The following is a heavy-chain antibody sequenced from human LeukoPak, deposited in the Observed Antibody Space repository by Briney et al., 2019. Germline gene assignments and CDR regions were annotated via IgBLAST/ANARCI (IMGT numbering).Heavy chain of an antibody. D-gene: IGHD3-10*01. CDR3: ARGPYYGSGTLDY. J-gene: IGHJ4*02. CDR1: GFTFHSYG. V-gene: IGHV3-33*01. CDR2: LSYDGSDK. Sequence: GGSLRLSCAASGFTFHSYGMHWVRQAPGKGLEWVAVLSYDGSDKYYSDSVEGRFTISRDNSNNMLYLQMNSLRAEDTAVYYCARGPYYGSGTLDYWGQGTLVTVSS.